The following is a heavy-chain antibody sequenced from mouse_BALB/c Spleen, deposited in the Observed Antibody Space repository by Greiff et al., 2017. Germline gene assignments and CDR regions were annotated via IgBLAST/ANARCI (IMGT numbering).Heavy chain of an antibody. CDR1: GFTFTDYY. V-gene: IGHV7-3*02. CDR2: IRNKANGYTT. CDR3: ARGHYYIY. Sequence: EVKLMESGGGLVQPGGSLRLSCATSGFTFTDYYMSWVRQPPGKALEWLGFIRNKANGYTTEYSASVKGRFTISRDNSQSILYLQMNTLRAEDSATYYCARGHYYIYGGQGTTLTVSS. J-gene: IGHJ2*01. D-gene: IGHD1-2*01.